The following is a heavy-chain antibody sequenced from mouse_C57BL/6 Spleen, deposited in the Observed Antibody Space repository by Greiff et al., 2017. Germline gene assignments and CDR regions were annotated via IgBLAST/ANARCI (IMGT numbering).Heavy chain of an antibody. CDR3: ARGDVGHCLGF. D-gene: IGHD3-2*02. J-gene: IGHJ2*01. CDR1: GFSFTDYN. Sequence: VQLQQSGPELVKPGASVKLSCTASGFSFTDYNMNWVKQSNEKSLEWIGIINPNYGNTSYNPKFKGQATMTVDQSSSTAYLQLNSLTSEDPAVYYFARGDVGHCLGFGGQRTTVNVSS. CDR2: INPNYGNT. V-gene: IGHV1-39*01.